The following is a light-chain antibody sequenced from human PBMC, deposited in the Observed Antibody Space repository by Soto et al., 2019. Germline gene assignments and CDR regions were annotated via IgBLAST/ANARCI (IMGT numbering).Light chain of an antibody. V-gene: IGLV2-14*01. CDR1: SSDVGGYNF. CDR2: DVT. J-gene: IGLJ2*01. Sequence: QSALTQPASVSGSPGQSITISCTGTSSDVGGYNFVSWYQQHPGKAPKLLIYDVTNRPSGVSNRFSGSKSGNTASLTISGLQAEDEADFYCKSYTSSNTLVFGGGTKLTVL. CDR3: KSYTSSNTLV.